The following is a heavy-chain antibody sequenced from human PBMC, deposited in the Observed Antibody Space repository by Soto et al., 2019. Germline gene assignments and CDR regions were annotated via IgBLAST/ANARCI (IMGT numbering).Heavy chain of an antibody. D-gene: IGHD3-3*01. V-gene: IGHV3-23*01. Sequence: GGSLRLSCAASGFTFSSYAMSWVRQAPGKGLEWVSAISGSGGSTYYADSVKGRFTISRDNSKNTLYLQMNSLRAEDTAVYYCAKDPSPEGSGYYPRYYYYGMDVWGQGTTVTVS. CDR1: GFTFSSYA. J-gene: IGHJ6*02. CDR3: AKDPSPEGSGYYPRYYYYGMDV. CDR2: ISGSGGST.